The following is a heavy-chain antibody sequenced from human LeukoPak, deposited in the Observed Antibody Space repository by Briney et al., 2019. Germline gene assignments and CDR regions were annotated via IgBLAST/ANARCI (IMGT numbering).Heavy chain of an antibody. Sequence: GGSLRLSCAASGFTFSSYAMSWVRQAPGKGLEWVSAISGSGGSTYYADSVKGRFTISRDNSKNTLYLQMNSLRAEDTAVYYCAKDSACGDYYENWFDPWGQGTLVTVSS. J-gene: IGHJ5*02. V-gene: IGHV3-23*01. D-gene: IGHD3-22*01. CDR1: GFTFSSYA. CDR3: AKDSACGDYYENWFDP. CDR2: ISGSGGST.